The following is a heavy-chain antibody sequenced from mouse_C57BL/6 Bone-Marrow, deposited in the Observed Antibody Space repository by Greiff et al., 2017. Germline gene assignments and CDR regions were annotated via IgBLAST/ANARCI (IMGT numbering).Heavy chain of an antibody. D-gene: IGHD1-1*02. CDR1: GYTFTDYN. CDR3: ARDADYGGWFAY. CDR2: INPNNGGT. J-gene: IGHJ3*01. Sequence: VQLQPSGPELVKPGASVKMSCKASGYTFTDYNMHWVKQSHGKSLEWIGYINPNNGGTSYNQKFKGKATLTVNKSSSTAYMELRSLTSEDSAVYYCARDADYGGWFAYWGQGTLVTVSA. V-gene: IGHV1-22*01.